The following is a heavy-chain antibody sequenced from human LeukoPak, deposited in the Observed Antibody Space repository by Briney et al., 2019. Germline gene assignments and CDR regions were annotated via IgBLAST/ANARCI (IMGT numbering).Heavy chain of an antibody. J-gene: IGHJ4*02. V-gene: IGHV3-23*01. Sequence: GGSLKLSCAASGFTVINYAMNWVRQAPGKGLEWVSTIRESSGDTYYEDSVKGRFTIYRDISKNTVYLQMNSLRVEDTAVYFCAKRPISGDDKSFDYWGQGLLVTVSS. CDR3: AKRPISGDDKSFDY. D-gene: IGHD2-21*01. CDR2: IRESSGDT. CDR1: GFTVINYA.